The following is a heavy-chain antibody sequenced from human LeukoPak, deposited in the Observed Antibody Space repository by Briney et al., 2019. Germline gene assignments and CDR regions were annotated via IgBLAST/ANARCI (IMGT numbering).Heavy chain of an antibody. J-gene: IGHJ2*01. Sequence: SETLSLTCTVSGGSISSISHYWSWIRQSPGKGLEWIGSIYYSGSTYYNPSLKSRTTISLDTSKNQFSLELASVTAADTAVFYCARETWYCTNGVCYSDWYFDLWGRGTLVTVSS. D-gene: IGHD2-8*01. CDR2: IYYSGST. V-gene: IGHV4-39*07. CDR1: GGSISSISHY. CDR3: ARETWYCTNGVCYSDWYFDL.